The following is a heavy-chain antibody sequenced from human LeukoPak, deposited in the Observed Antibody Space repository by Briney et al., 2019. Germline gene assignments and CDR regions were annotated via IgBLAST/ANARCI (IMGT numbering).Heavy chain of an antibody. CDR3: ARFPTWNDAFDI. Sequence: SQTLSLTCTVSGGSISSGSYYWSWIRQPAGKGLEWIGRIYTSGSTNYNPSLKSRVTISVDTSKNQFSLKLSSVTAADTAIYYCARFPTWNDAFDIWGQGTMVTVSS. V-gene: IGHV4-61*02. J-gene: IGHJ3*02. CDR2: IYTSGST. D-gene: IGHD1-1*01. CDR1: GGSISSGSYY.